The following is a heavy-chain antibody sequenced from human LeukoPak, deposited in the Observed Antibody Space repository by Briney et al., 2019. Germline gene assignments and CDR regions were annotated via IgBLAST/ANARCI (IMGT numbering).Heavy chain of an antibody. V-gene: IGHV3-30-3*01. CDR1: GFTFSSYA. CDR2: ISYDGSNK. Sequence: GGSLRLSCAASGFTFSSYAMHWVRQAPGKGLEWVAVISYDGSNKYYADSVKGRFTISRDNSKNTLYLQMNSLRAEDTAVYYCARANNIRYFDWLLSYFDYWGQGTLVTVSS. J-gene: IGHJ4*02. D-gene: IGHD3-9*01. CDR3: ARANNIRYFDWLLSYFDY.